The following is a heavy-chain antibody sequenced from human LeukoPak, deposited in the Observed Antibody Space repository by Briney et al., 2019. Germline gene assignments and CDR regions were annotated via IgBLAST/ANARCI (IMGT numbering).Heavy chain of an antibody. J-gene: IGHJ4*02. D-gene: IGHD3-22*01. Sequence: SETLSLTCTVSGGSISSYYWSWIRQPPGKGLEWIGYTHYSGSTKYNPSLKSRLTISVDSSKNQFSLRLSSVTAADTAVYYCARRPPRRYGYYDSSGYYCCYFDYWGQGTLVTVSS. CDR1: GGSISSYY. CDR2: THYSGST. V-gene: IGHV4-59*12. CDR3: ARRPPRRYGYYDSSGYYCCYFDY.